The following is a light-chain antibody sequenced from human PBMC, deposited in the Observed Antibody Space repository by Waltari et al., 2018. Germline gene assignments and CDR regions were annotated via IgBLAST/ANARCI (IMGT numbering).Light chain of an antibody. CDR2: VHIDGSH. V-gene: IGLV4-69*01. CDR3: QTWGSGIVV. Sequence: QVVLTQSPYASASLGASVKLTCTLDSGHTTYAIAWHQQQPEKRPRYLMKVHIDGSHTNADGVPDRFSGSSSGAERYLIISSLQSEDEADYYCQTWGSGIVVFGGGTKLTVL. CDR1: SGHTTYA. J-gene: IGLJ3*02.